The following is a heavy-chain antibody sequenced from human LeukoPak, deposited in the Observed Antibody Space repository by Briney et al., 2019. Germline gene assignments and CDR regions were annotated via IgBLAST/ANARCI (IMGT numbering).Heavy chain of an antibody. CDR2: IRSKASSDET. CDR1: GFTFSDSA. Sequence: PGGSLRLSCTVSGFTFSDSAIHWVRQAAGKGLEWVGRIRSKASSDETAYAASVKGRFTISRDDSKDTAYLQMNSLKPEDTAVYPCTSPAHDFDFWSGYYSVWGHGAQVTVSS. D-gene: IGHD3-3*01. CDR3: TSPAHDFDFWSGYYSV. J-gene: IGHJ4*01. V-gene: IGHV3-73*01.